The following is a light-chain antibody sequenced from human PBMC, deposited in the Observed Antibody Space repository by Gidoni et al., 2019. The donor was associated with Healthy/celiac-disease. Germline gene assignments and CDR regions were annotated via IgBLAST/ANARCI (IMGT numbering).Light chain of an antibody. Sequence: DIQMTQSPSSLSASVGDRVTITCRASQSISSYLNWYQQKPGKAPKLLIYAASSLQSGVPSRFSGSGSGTDFTLTISSLQPEDFATYYCQQSYSTPRVTFAPXTKVDIK. V-gene: IGKV1-39*01. J-gene: IGKJ3*01. CDR2: AAS. CDR3: QQSYSTPRVT. CDR1: QSISSY.